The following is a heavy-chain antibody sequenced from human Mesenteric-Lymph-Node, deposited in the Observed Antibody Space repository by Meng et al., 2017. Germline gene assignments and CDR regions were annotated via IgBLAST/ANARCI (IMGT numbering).Heavy chain of an antibody. CDR2: ISGSGGST. J-gene: IGHJ5*02. CDR1: GFTFSSYA. V-gene: IGHV3-23*01. CDR3: AKGVYDILTGYCPWFDH. Sequence: GESLKISCAASGFTFSSYAMSWVRQAPGKGLEWVSAISGSGGSTYDADSVKGRFTISRDNSKNTLYLQMNSLRAEDTAVYYCAKGVYDILTGYCPWFDHWGQGTLVTVSS. D-gene: IGHD3-9*01.